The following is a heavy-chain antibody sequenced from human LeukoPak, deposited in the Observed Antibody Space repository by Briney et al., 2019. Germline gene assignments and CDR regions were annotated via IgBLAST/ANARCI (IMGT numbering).Heavy chain of an antibody. Sequence: GSLRLSCAASGFTFSRYWMHWVRQAPGKGLVWVSHINSDGSSTSYADSVKGRFTISRGNAKNTLYLQMSGLRAEDTAVYYCARPHSSGWWYFDYWGQGTLVTVSS. CDR1: GFTFSRYW. V-gene: IGHV3-74*01. CDR3: ARPHSSGWWYFDY. CDR2: INSDGSST. D-gene: IGHD6-19*01. J-gene: IGHJ4*02.